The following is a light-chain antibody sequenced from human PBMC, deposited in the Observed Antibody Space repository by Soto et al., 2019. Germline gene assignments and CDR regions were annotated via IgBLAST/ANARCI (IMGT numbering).Light chain of an antibody. CDR1: ETVSNN. V-gene: IGKV3-15*01. CDR3: QPFHEWPLP. J-gene: IGKJ4*01. CDR2: FAS. Sequence: ERVMTQSPATLSVSPGEKATLSCRASETVSNNLVWYQHKPGQAPRLLIYFASTRATGIPARFSGSGSGTEFTVTIRRLPAEDFAVYYRQPFHEWPLPFGGGTKVETK.